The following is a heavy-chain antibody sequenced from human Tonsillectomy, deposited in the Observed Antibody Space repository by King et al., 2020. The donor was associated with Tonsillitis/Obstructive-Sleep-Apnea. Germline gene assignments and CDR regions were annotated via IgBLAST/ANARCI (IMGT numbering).Heavy chain of an antibody. CDR3: ASVSLDAFDI. D-gene: IGHD2-8*01. J-gene: IGHJ3*02. Sequence: VQLVESGGGLIQHGGSLRLSCAASGFTVSSNYMSWVRQAPGRGLEWVSAIYRGDSTYYANSVKGRFTISRDNSKNTLYLQMNSLRAEDTAVYYCASVSLDAFDIWGQGTLVTVSA. CDR1: GFTVSSNY. V-gene: IGHV3-66*01. CDR2: IYRGDST.